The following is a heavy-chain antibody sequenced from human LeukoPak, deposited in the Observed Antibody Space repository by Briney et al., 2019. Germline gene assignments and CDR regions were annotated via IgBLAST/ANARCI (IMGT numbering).Heavy chain of an antibody. CDR2: IYTSGST. CDR3: ARHPSYCSSTSCYDN. D-gene: IGHD2-2*01. V-gene: IGHV4-4*07. CDR1: GGSISSYY. Sequence: SETLSLTCTVSGGSISSYYWSWIRQPAGKGLEWIGRIYTSGSTNYNPSLKSRVTISVDKSKNQFSLKLSSVTAADTAVYYCARHPSYCSSTSCYDNWGQGTLVTVSS. J-gene: IGHJ4*02.